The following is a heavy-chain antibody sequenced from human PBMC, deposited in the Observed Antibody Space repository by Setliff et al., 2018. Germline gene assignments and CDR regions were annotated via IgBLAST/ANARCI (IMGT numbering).Heavy chain of an antibody. CDR2: IYYSGST. J-gene: IGHJ4*02. CDR3: AREGVGWYWFDY. Sequence: PSETLSLTCTVSGGSISSSSYYWGWIRQPPGKGLEWIGSIYYSGSTYYNPSLKSRVTISVDTSKNQFSLKLSSVTAADTAVYYCAREGVGWYWFDYWGQGTLVTVS. V-gene: IGHV4-39*07. D-gene: IGHD6-19*01. CDR1: GGSISSSSYY.